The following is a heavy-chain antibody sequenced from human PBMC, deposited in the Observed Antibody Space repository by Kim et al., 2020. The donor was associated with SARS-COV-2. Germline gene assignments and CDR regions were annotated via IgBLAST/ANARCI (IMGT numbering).Heavy chain of an antibody. CDR2: TA. D-gene: IGHD7-27*01. Sequence: TAHYDQRYQGRVTITADKSTRAAYMELSSLRSEDTAVYYCARETNSYFDYWGQGTLVTVSS. J-gene: IGHJ4*02. CDR3: ARETNSYFDY. V-gene: IGHV1-69*06.